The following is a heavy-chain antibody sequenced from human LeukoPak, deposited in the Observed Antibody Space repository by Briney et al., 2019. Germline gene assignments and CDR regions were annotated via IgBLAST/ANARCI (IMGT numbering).Heavy chain of an antibody. D-gene: IGHD2-21*01. CDR3: ARCILRGVDAFDL. CDR1: GGSINNYY. V-gene: IGHV4-4*07. CDR2: IYTTGST. Sequence: SETQSLTCTVSGGSINNYYWCWIRQAAGKALEWIGHIYTTGSTNYNPSLKSRVTMSVDTSKSQFSLKLSSVTAADTAVYYCARCILRGVDAFDLWGQGTMVTVSS. J-gene: IGHJ3*01.